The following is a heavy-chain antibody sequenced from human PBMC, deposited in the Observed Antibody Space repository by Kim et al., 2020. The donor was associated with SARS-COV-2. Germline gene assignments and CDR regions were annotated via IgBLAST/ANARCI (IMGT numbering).Heavy chain of an antibody. CDR1: GFTFGDYA. CDR3: TRATAMPGGYYYYGMDV. D-gene: IGHD5-18*01. V-gene: IGHV3-49*03. Sequence: GGSLRLSCTASGFTFGDYAMSWFRQAPGKGLEWVGFIRSKAYGGTTEYAASVKGRFTISRDDSKSIAYLQMNSLKTEDTAVYYCTRATAMPGGYYYYGMDVWGQGTTVTVSS. CDR2: IRSKAYGGTT. J-gene: IGHJ6*02.